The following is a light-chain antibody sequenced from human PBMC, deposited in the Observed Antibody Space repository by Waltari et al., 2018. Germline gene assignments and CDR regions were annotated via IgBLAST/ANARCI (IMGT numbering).Light chain of an antibody. CDR1: QSISDY. CDR2: DAF. J-gene: IGKJ5*01. V-gene: IGKV3-11*01. CDR3: QQSYSTPIT. Sequence: EIVLTQSPATLSLSPGERATLSGRASQSISDYIVWYQQRPGQAPRLLIYDAFNRAPGVPARFSVSGSGTDFTLTISSLQPEDFATYYCQQSYSTPITFGQGTRLEIK.